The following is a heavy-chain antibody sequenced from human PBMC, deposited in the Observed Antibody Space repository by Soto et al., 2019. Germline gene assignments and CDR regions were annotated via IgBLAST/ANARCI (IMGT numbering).Heavy chain of an antibody. CDR1: GYTFTGYY. J-gene: IGHJ1*01. CDR2: INPNSGGT. V-gene: IGHV1-2*04. CDR3: ARDVQDYDSSGYYSFQH. Sequence: ASVKVSCKASGYTFTGYYMHWVRQAPGQGLEWMGWINPNSGGTNYARKFQGWVTMTRDTSISTAYMELSRLRSDDTAVYYCARDVQDYDSSGYYSFQHWGQGTLVTVSS. D-gene: IGHD3-22*01.